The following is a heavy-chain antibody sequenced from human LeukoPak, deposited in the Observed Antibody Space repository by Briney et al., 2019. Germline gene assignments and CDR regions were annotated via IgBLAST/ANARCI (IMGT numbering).Heavy chain of an antibody. CDR1: GFTFSTYT. Sequence: GGSLRLSCTASGFTFSTYTMLWVRQAPGKGLEWVALVSYDGATKYYRDSVKGRFTVSRDDSQNTLSLEMNSLRTEDTAVYYCARGFEATTKWGIIAYWGQGTLVTVSS. CDR3: ARGFEATTKWGIIAY. CDR2: VSYDGATK. V-gene: IGHV3-30-3*01. D-gene: IGHD1-14*01. J-gene: IGHJ4*02.